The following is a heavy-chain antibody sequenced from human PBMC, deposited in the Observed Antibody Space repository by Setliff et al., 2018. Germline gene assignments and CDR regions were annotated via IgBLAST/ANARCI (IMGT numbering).Heavy chain of an antibody. J-gene: IGHJ6*03. CDR2: LNPKNNDT. D-gene: IGHD3-9*01. CDR3: ARDPPPKHYDVVTGYYSAPNYYYMDV. Sequence: ASVKVSCKTSGYTFTDYYIHWVRQAPGEGLVWMGWLNPKNNDTSYAQKFLGRVTMTRDTSISAAHMELITLRSDDTALYYCARDPPPKHYDVVTGYYSAPNYYYMDVWGKGTTVTVSS. CDR1: GYTFTDYY. V-gene: IGHV1-2*02.